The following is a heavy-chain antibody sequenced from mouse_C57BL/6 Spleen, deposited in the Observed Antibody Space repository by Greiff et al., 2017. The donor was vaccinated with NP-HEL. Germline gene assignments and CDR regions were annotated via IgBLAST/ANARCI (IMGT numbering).Heavy chain of an antibody. Sequence: EVKLVESGGDLVKPGGSLKLSCAASGFTFSSYGMSWVRQTPDKRLEWVATISRGGSYTYYPDSVKGRFTISGDNAKNTLYLQMSSLKSEDTAMYYCAREHYDGEYYFDYWGQGTTLTVSS. CDR2: ISRGGSYT. CDR1: GFTFSSYG. CDR3: AREHYDGEYYFDY. V-gene: IGHV5-6*01. D-gene: IGHD1-2*01. J-gene: IGHJ2*01.